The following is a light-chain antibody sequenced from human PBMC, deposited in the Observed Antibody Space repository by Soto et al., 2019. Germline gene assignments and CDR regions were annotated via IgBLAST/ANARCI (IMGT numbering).Light chain of an antibody. CDR2: DAS. J-gene: IGKJ2*01. CDR3: QQYNSYSYT. CDR1: QGIRND. V-gene: IGKV1-13*02. Sequence: AILMTQSPSSLSASVGDRVTITCRASQGIRNDLAWYQQKPGKAPKLLIYDASSLESGVPSRFSGSGSGTEFTLTISSLQPDDFATYYCQQYNSYSYTFGQGTKVDIK.